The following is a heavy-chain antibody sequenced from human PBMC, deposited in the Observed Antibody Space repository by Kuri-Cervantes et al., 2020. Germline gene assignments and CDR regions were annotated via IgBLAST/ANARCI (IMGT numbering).Heavy chain of an antibody. CDR1: GYTFTYRY. CDR3: ARALADYGDYPGSY. J-gene: IGHJ4*02. V-gene: IGHV1-8*02. Sequence: ASVKVSCKASGYTFTYRYLHWVRQAPGQALEWMGWMNPNSGNTGYAQKFQGRVTMTRNTSISTAYMELSNLRSEDTAVYYCARALADYGDYPGSYWGQGTLVTVSS. D-gene: IGHD4-17*01. CDR2: MNPNSGNT.